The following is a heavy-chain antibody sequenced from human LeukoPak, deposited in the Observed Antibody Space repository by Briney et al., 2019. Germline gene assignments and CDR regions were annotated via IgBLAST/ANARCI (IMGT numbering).Heavy chain of an antibody. Sequence: SETLSLTCAVYGGSFSGYYWSWIRQPPGKGLEWIGEINHSGSTNYNPSPKSRVTISVDTSKNQFSLKLSSVTAADTAVYYCARGDFDYGDYLPFDYWGQGTLVTVSS. J-gene: IGHJ4*02. D-gene: IGHD4-17*01. V-gene: IGHV4-34*01. CDR1: GGSFSGYY. CDR3: ARGDFDYGDYLPFDY. CDR2: INHSGST.